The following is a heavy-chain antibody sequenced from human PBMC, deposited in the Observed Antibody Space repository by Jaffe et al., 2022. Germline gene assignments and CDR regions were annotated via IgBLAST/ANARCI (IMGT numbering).Heavy chain of an antibody. V-gene: IGHV1-2*06. CDR1: GYTFTGYY. CDR3: AREPTRYDYIWGSYRSWAYYFDY. Sequence: QVQLVQSGAEVKKPGASVKVSCKASGYTFTGYYMHWVRQAPGQGLEWMGRINPNSGGTNYAQKFQGRVTMTRDTSISTAYMELSRLRSDDTAVYYCAREPTRYDYIWGSYRSWAYYFDYWGQGTLVTVSS. D-gene: IGHD3-16*02. CDR2: INPNSGGT. J-gene: IGHJ4*02.